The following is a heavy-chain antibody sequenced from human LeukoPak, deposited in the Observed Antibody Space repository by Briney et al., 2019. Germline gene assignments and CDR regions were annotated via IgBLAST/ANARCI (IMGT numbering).Heavy chain of an antibody. CDR1: GGSISSYF. D-gene: IGHD5-18*01. Sequence: SETLSLTCTVSGGSISSYFWSWIRQPAGKGLEWIGRIYTSGSTNYNPSLKSRITMSVDTSKNQFSLKLSSVTAADTAVYYCVRHEAMVPWSGFDYWGQGTLVTVSS. CDR3: VRHEAMVPWSGFDY. V-gene: IGHV4-4*07. CDR2: IYTSGST. J-gene: IGHJ4*02.